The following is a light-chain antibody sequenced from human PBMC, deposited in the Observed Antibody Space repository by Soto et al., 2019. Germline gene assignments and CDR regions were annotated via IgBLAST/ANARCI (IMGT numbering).Light chain of an antibody. V-gene: IGKV3-15*01. Sequence: EIVMTQSPATLAVSPGERATLSCRASQGVSSNLAWYQQKPGQAPRLLIYDVSTRASDIPARFSGSGSGTEFTLTISSLQSEDFAVYYGQQYTNWPPWTFGQGTKVDIK. CDR3: QQYTNWPPWT. CDR1: QGVSSN. CDR2: DVS. J-gene: IGKJ1*01.